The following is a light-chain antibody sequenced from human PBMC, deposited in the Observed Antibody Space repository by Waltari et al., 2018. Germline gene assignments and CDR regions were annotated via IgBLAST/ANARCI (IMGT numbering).Light chain of an antibody. Sequence: EIVMTQSPATLSVSPGERATLSCRASQSVSSNLAWYQQKPGQAPRLLIYGASTRATGIPARFSGSGSETEFTLTISSLQSEDFAVYYCQKYNNWPPYTFGQGNKLEIK. CDR2: GAS. CDR1: QSVSSN. J-gene: IGKJ2*01. V-gene: IGKV3-15*01. CDR3: QKYNNWPPYT.